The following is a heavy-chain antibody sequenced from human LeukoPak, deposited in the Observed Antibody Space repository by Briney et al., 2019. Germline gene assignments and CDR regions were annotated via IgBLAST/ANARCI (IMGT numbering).Heavy chain of an antibody. CDR1: GYTFSNYG. Sequence: GASVKVSCKASGYTFSNYGISWVRQAPGLGLEWMGWTSYNGNTNYAQKFQARVTMTTDTSTTTAYMELRSLESDDTAVYYCARHSGSGWQALGYWGQGTLVTVSS. CDR2: TSYNGNT. CDR3: ARHSGSGWQALGY. D-gene: IGHD6-19*01. V-gene: IGHV1-18*04. J-gene: IGHJ4*02.